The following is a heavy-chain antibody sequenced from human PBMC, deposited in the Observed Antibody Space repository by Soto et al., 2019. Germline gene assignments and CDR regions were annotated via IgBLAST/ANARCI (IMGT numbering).Heavy chain of an antibody. J-gene: IGHJ5*01. CDR1: GFSFSSYT. Sequence: GGSLRLSCTASGFSFSSYTMNWVRQAPGKGLQWVASITNRGTHTYSADSVKGRFTISRDNDKNSLYLQMNNLRAEDTATYYCARAYEVAWFDSWGLGTLVTVSS. D-gene: IGHD2-15*01. CDR2: ITNRGTHT. V-gene: IGHV3-21*06. CDR3: ARAYEVAWFDS.